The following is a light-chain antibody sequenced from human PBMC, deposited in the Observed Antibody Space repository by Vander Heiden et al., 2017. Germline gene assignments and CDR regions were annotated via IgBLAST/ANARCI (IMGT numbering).Light chain of an antibody. CDR2: DAS. J-gene: IGKJ2*01. Sequence: DIQMTQSPSSLPASVGDRVTITCQASQDISSHLNWYQQKPGKAPNLLIYDASNLETGVPSRFSGSGSGTHFTFTIGSLQPEDFATYFCQQYVNLPYTFGQGTKLDIK. V-gene: IGKV1-33*01. CDR1: QDISSH. CDR3: QQYVNLPYT.